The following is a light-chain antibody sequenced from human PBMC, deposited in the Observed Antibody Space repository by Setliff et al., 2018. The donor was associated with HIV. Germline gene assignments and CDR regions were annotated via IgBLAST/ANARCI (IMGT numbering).Light chain of an antibody. CDR3: SSSTVPSSTTAPQFV. J-gene: IGLJ1*01. Sequence: QSVLTQPPSASGTPGQRVTISCSGSSSNIGSNYVYWYQQLPGTAPKLLIFDVSDRPSGISNRFSASKSGNTASLTISGLQTADEADYYCSSSTVPSSTTAPQFVFGTGTKVTVL. CDR1: SSNIGSNY. CDR2: DVS. V-gene: IGLV1-47*01.